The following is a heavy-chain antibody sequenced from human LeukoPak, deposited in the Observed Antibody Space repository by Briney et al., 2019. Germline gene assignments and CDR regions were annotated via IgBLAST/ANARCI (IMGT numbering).Heavy chain of an antibody. Sequence: GASVKVSCKASGYTFTSYYMHWVRQAPGLGLEWMGIINPSGGSTRYAQKFQGRVTMTRDTSTSTVYMELSSLRSEDTAVYYCVRDITMVRGVLADYYYGMDVWGQGTTVTVSS. CDR3: VRDITMVRGVLADYYYGMDV. CDR2: INPSGGST. J-gene: IGHJ6*02. D-gene: IGHD3-10*01. V-gene: IGHV1-46*01. CDR1: GYTFTSYY.